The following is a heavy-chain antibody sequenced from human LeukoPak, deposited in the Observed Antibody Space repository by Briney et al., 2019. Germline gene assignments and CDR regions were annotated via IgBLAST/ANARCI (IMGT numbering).Heavy chain of an antibody. V-gene: IGHV4-59*01. CDR3: ARGSVAGHFDY. CDR2: IYYSGST. D-gene: IGHD6-19*01. J-gene: IGHJ4*02. CDR1: GGSISGYY. Sequence: SETLSLTRTLSGGSISGYYWSWIRQPPGKGLEWIGYIYYSGSTNYNPSLTSRVTISVDTSKNQFSLKLSSVTAAATAVYYCARGSVAGHFDYWGQGTLVTVSS.